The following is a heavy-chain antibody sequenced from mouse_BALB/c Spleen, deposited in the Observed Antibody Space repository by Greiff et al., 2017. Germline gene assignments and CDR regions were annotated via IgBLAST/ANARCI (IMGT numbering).Heavy chain of an antibody. CDR2: IDPANGNT. CDR3: AIYCDYGDEFAY. J-gene: IGHJ3*01. D-gene: IGHD2-4*01. V-gene: IGHV14-3*02. Sequence: VQLKQSGAELVKPGASVKLSCTASGFNIKDTYMHWVKQRPEQGLEWIGRIDPANGNTKYDPKFQGKATLTADTSSNTAYLQLSSLTSEDTAVYYCAIYCDYGDEFAYWGQGTLVTVSA. CDR1: GFNIKDTY.